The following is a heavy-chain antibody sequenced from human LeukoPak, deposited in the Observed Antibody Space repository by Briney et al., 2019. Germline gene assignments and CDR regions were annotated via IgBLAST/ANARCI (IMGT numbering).Heavy chain of an antibody. J-gene: IGHJ5*02. CDR3: ARGSRDIVVVPAAIRVAGFDP. Sequence: ASVKVSCKASGYTFTGYYMHWVRQAPGQGLEWMGRINPNSGGTNYAQKFQGRVTMTRDTSISTAYMELSRLRSDDTAVYYCARGSRDIVVVPAAIRVAGFDPWGQGTLVTVSS. CDR1: GYTFTGYY. CDR2: INPNSGGT. V-gene: IGHV1-2*06. D-gene: IGHD2-2*01.